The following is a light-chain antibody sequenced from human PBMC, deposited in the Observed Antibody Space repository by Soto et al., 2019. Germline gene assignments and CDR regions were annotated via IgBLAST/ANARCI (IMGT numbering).Light chain of an antibody. J-gene: IGKJ2*01. Sequence: EIVMTQSPATLSVSPGERATLSCRASQSVTSDLAWYQQTPGQAPRLLLYGASTRAPGIPARFSGSGSGTEFSRTISSLQSEGFAVYFWQQYSSWSYTFGQGTKLEIK. CDR2: GAS. CDR3: QQYSSWSYT. V-gene: IGKV3-15*01. CDR1: QSVTSD.